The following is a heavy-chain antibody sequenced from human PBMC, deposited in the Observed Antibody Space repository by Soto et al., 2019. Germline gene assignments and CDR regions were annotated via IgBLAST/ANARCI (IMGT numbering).Heavy chain of an antibody. D-gene: IGHD2-15*01. J-gene: IGHJ1*01. CDR3: TVGYCTGGTCYSGYFQH. CDR2: IRSKANDYAT. CDR1: GFTFSGST. V-gene: IGHV3-73*02. Sequence: EVQLVQSGGGLVQPGGSLKLSCAASGFTFSGSTVHWVRQASGEGLQWVGRIRSKANDYATTYIASVKGRFTISRDDSRNTAYLQMSDLKTEYTAVYYCTVGYCTGGTCYSGYFQHWGQGALVTVFS.